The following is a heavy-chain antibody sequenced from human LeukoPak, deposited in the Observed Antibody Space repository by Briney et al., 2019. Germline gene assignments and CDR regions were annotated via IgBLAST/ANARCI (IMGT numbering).Heavy chain of an antibody. CDR1: GGSISSYY. V-gene: IGHV4-59*01. J-gene: IGHJ4*02. D-gene: IGHD3-22*01. Sequence: PSETLSLTCTVSGGSISSYYWSWVRQPPGKGLEWIGYIYYNGSTNYTPSLKSRVTISLGTSKNQFSLKLRSVTAADTAMYYCARAVVLYYDGSGYSTRFDYWGQGTLVTVSS. CDR2: IYYNGST. CDR3: ARAVVLYYDGSGYSTRFDY.